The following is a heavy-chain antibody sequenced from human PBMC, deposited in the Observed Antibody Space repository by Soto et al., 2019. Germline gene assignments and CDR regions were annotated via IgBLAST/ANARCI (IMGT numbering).Heavy chain of an antibody. D-gene: IGHD3-16*02. CDR3: ARGSYPDSSKKSEGFDY. Sequence: ASVKVSFKASGYTFTGYYMHWVRQAPGQGLEWMGWINPNSGGTNYAQKFQGWVTMTRDTSISTAYMELSRLRSDDTAVYYCARGSYPDSSKKSEGFDYWGQGTLVTVSS. V-gene: IGHV1-2*04. CDR2: INPNSGGT. J-gene: IGHJ4*02. CDR1: GYTFTGYY.